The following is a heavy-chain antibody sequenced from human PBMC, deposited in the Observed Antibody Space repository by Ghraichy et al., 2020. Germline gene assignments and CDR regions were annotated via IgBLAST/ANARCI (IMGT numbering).Heavy chain of an antibody. D-gene: IGHD2-21*02. J-gene: IGHJ4*02. CDR2: ISYDGSNK. CDR3: ARVRLPGSVTVIGGLDY. CDR1: GFTFSSYA. V-gene: IGHV3-30*04. Sequence: LSLTCAASGFTFSSYAMHWVRQAPGKGLEWVAVISYDGSNKYYADSVKGRFTISRDNSKNTLYLQMNSLRAEDTAVYYCARVRLPGSVTVIGGLDYWGQGTLVTVSS.